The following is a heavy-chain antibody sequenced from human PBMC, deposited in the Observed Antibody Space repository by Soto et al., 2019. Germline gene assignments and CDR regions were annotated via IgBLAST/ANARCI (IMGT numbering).Heavy chain of an antibody. Sequence: GGSLRLSCAASGFTFSSYAMSWVRQAPGKGLEWVSAISGSGGSTYYADSVKGRFTISRDNSKNTLYLQMNSLRAEDTAVYYCAKVRLYCGGDCYSFDYWGQGTLVTVSS. CDR2: ISGSGGST. CDR3: AKVRLYCGGDCYSFDY. J-gene: IGHJ4*02. CDR1: GFTFSSYA. V-gene: IGHV3-23*01. D-gene: IGHD2-21*02.